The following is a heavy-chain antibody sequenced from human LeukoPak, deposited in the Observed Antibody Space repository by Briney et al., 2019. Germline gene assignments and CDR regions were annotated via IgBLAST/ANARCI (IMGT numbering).Heavy chain of an antibody. CDR2: ISGSGGST. Sequence: GGSLRLSCAASGFIFSNYGMSWVRQAPGKGLEWVSAISGSGGSTYYADSVKGRFTISRDNSKNTLYLQMNSLRAEDTAVYYCAKGTSSGILRYFDWLFNWFDPWGQGTLFTVSS. D-gene: IGHD3-9*01. V-gene: IGHV3-23*01. CDR1: GFIFSNYG. CDR3: AKGTSSGILRYFDWLFNWFDP. J-gene: IGHJ5*02.